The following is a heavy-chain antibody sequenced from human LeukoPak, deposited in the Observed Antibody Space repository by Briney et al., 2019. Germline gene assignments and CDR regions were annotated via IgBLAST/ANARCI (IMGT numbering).Heavy chain of an antibody. CDR2: INQDGSEK. CDR1: GFTFSSYW. CDR3: AIYCSGGSCFRN. V-gene: IGHV3-7*05. Sequence: PGGSLRLSCAASGFTFSSYWMSWVRQTPGKGLEWVANINQDGSEKYYVDSVKGRFTISRDNAKNSLYLQMNSLRAEDTAVYYCAIYCSGGSCFRNWGQGTLVTVFS. J-gene: IGHJ4*02. D-gene: IGHD2-15*01.